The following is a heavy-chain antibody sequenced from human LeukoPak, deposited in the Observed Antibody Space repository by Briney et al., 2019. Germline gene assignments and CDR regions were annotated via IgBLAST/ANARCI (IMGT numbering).Heavy chain of an antibody. CDR1: GFTVSSNY. D-gene: IGHD1-1*01. CDR3: ARDQGRRRPTYFDY. CDR2: IYSGGST. J-gene: IGHJ4*02. Sequence: GGSLRLSCAASGFTVSSNYMSWVRQAPGKGLEWVSVIYSGGSTYYADSVKGRFTISRDNSKNTLYLQMNSLRAEDTAVYYCARDQGRRRPTYFDYWGQGTLVTVSS. V-gene: IGHV3-66*01.